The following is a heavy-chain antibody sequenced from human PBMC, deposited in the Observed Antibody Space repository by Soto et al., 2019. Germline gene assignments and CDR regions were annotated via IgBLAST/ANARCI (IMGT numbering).Heavy chain of an antibody. CDR1: GFTFSSYG. V-gene: IGHV3-33*01. J-gene: IGHJ4*02. CDR3: ARLDGYDHYFDY. CDR2: IWYDGSNK. Sequence: GGSLRLSCAASGFTFSSYGMHWVRQAPGKGLEWVAVIWYDGSNKYYADSVKGRFTISRDNSKNTLYLQMNSLRAEDTAVYFCARLDGYDHYFDYWGQGALVTVSS. D-gene: IGHD5-12*01.